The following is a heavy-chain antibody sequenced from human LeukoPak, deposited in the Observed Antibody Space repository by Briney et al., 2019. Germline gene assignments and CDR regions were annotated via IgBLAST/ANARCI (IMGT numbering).Heavy chain of an antibody. CDR3: ARQRYYGSGSFDY. Sequence: SETLSLTCTVSGGSISSSPYYWGWIRQPPGKGLEWIGEINHSGSTNYNPSLKSRVTISVDTSKNQFSLKLSSVTAADTAVYYCARQRYYGSGSFDYWGQGTLVTVSS. V-gene: IGHV4-39*01. J-gene: IGHJ4*02. D-gene: IGHD3-10*01. CDR1: GGSISSSPYY. CDR2: INHSGST.